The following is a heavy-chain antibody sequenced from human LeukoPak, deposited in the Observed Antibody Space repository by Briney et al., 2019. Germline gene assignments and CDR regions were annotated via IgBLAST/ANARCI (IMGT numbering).Heavy chain of an antibody. V-gene: IGHV3-21*01. CDR2: ITSGSSYR. Sequence: GGSLRLSCAASGFTFSSYNMNWVRQAPGKGLEWVSSITSGSSYRFYADSVKGRFTISRDNAQNSLDLQMNSLRAEDTAVYYCAREGASGYDDYWGQGTLVTVSS. J-gene: IGHJ4*02. D-gene: IGHD3-22*01. CDR3: AREGASGYDDY. CDR1: GFTFSSYN.